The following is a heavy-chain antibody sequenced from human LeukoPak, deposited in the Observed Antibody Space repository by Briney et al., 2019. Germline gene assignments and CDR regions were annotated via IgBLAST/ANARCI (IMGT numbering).Heavy chain of an antibody. CDR3: TREIRKNYRFYFDT. CDR1: RFTVNDNF. CDR2: IYSGGAA. Sequence: PGGSPRLSCAASRFTVNDNFMNWVRQAPGKGLEWLSVIYSGGAAYYADSVKGRFTASRDSSENKVFLQMDSLRIEDTAVYYCTREIRKNYRFYFDTWGQGTLVTVSS. D-gene: IGHD1-7*01. V-gene: IGHV3-66*02. J-gene: IGHJ4*02.